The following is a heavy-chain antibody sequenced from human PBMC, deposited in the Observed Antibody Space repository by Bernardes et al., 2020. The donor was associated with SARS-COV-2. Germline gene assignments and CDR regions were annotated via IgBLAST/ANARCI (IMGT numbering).Heavy chain of an antibody. CDR3: AREDLLPNYYGIDV. CDR2: THTTGST. V-gene: IGHV4-61*02. D-gene: IGHD2-15*01. J-gene: IGHJ6*02. CDR1: GGSISSGSHY. Sequence: SETLSLTCTVSGGSISSGSHYWSWIRQPAGKGLEWIGRTHTTGSTNYNPSLKSRVTISVDTSKNHFSLKLRSVTAADTAVYYCAREDLLPNYYGIDVWGQGTTVTVSS.